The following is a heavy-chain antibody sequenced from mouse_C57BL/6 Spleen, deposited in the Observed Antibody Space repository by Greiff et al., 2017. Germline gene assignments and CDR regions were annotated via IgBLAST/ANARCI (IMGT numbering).Heavy chain of an antibody. J-gene: IGHJ1*03. D-gene: IGHD4-1*01. Sequence: EVMLVESGGGLVKPGGSLKLSCAASGFTFSDYGMHWVRQAPEKGLEWVAYISSGSSTIYYADTVKGRFTISRNNAKNTLFLQMTGLRSEDTAMYYCALGDWYFDVWGTGTTVTVSS. CDR2: ISSGSSTI. CDR3: ALGDWYFDV. CDR1: GFTFSDYG. V-gene: IGHV5-17*01.